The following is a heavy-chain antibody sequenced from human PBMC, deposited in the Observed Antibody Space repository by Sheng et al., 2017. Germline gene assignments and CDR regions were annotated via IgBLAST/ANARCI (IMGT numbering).Heavy chain of an antibody. CDR2: ISGSGGST. J-gene: IGHJ4*02. D-gene: IGHD3-22*01. CDR1: GFTFSSYA. CDR3: AKDRGYYDSSGYFRSYYFDY. Sequence: EVQLVESGGGLVQPGGTLRLSCAASGFTFSSYAMSWVRQAPGKGLEWVSAISGSGGSTYYADSVKGRFTISRDNSKNTVYLQMNSLRAEDTAVYYCAKDRGYYDSSGYFRSYYFDYWGQGTLVTVSS. V-gene: IGHV3-23*04.